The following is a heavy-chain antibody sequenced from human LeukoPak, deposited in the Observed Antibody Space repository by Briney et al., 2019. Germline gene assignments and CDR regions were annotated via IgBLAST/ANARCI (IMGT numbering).Heavy chain of an antibody. CDR1: GFTFSSYA. V-gene: IGHV3-23*01. CDR3: ARVKRDGYNPTWVDY. D-gene: IGHD5-24*01. Sequence: GGSLRLSCAASGFTFSSYAMSWVRQAPGKGLEWVSAISGSGGSTYYADSVKGRFTISRDNSKNTLYLQMNSLRVEDTAVYYCARVKRDGYNPTWVDYWGQGTLVTVSS. J-gene: IGHJ4*02. CDR2: ISGSGGST.